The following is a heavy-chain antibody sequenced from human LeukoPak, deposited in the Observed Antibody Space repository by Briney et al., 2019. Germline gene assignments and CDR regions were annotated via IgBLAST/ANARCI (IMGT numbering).Heavy chain of an antibody. CDR1: GYTFTGYY. J-gene: IGHJ4*02. V-gene: IGHV1-18*04. CDR2: ISAYNGNT. CDR3: AREDDSSGWYRKWGYFDY. D-gene: IGHD6-19*01. Sequence: ASVKVSCKASGYTFTGYYMHWVRQAPGQGLEWMGWISAYNGNTNYAQKLQGRVTMTTDTSTSTAYMELRSLRSDDTAVYYCAREDDSSGWYRKWGYFDYWGQGTLVTVSS.